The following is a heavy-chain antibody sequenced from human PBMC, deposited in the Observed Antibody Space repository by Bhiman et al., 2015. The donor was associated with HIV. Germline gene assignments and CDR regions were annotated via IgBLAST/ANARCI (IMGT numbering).Heavy chain of an antibody. Sequence: QVQLVESGGGVVQPGRSLRLSCVASGFTFNDYPIHWVRQAPGKGLEWVAVISHYGGNKYYADSVKGRFTISGDNSKNTLYLQMNSLKNEDTAVYYCATMSRWGAGTLEYWGQGILVTVSS. CDR2: ISHYGGNK. CDR3: ATMSRWGAGTLEY. D-gene: IGHD3-16*01. V-gene: IGHV3-30-3*01. J-gene: IGHJ4*02. CDR1: GFTFNDYP.